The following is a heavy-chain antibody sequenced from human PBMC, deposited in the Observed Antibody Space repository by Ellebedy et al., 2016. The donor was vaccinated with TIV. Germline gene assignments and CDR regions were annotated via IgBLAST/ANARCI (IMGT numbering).Heavy chain of an antibody. J-gene: IGHJ4*02. V-gene: IGHV3-66*01. D-gene: IGHD2/OR15-2a*01. CDR3: ARGGTFGGY. Sequence: GESLKISCAASGFTVSNNYMRWVRQAPGKGLEWVSLIYSGGNTYYADSVRGRFTISRDKSKNTLHLKMNSLRAEDTAVYYCARGGTFGGYWGRGTLVTVSS. CDR2: IYSGGNT. CDR1: GFTVSNNY.